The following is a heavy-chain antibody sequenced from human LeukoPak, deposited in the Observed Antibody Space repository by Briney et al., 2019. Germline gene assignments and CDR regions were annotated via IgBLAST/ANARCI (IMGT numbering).Heavy chain of an antibody. Sequence: SGPMLVKPTQTLTLTCSFSGFSLSTSGVGVGWIRQPPGKALEWLGITYWDDDTRYSPSLTTRLTITKDTSRNQVVLAMTNVDTVDTATYYGAHSRREEGYVSYYWGQGILVTVSS. CDR2: TYWDDDT. V-gene: IGHV2-5*02. D-gene: IGHD5-12*01. CDR3: AHSRREEGYVSYY. CDR1: GFSLSTSGVG. J-gene: IGHJ4*02.